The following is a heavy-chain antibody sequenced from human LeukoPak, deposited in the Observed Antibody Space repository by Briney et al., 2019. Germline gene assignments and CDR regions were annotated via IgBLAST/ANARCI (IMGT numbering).Heavy chain of an antibody. CDR1: GGTFNRYA. CDR2: IIPIFGTA. D-gene: IGHD3-22*01. Sequence: SVKVSCKASGGTFNRYAISWVRQAPGQGLEWMGGIIPIFGTANYAQKFQGRVTITADESTSTAYMELSSLRSEDTAVYYCASADSSGLQYKIDYWGQGTLVTVSS. CDR3: ASADSSGLQYKIDY. V-gene: IGHV1-69*13. J-gene: IGHJ4*02.